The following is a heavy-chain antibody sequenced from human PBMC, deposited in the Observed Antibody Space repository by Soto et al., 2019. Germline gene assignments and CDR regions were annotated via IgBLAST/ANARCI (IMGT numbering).Heavy chain of an antibody. J-gene: IGHJ6*02. Sequence: VGSLRLSCAFSGFTFSSYEMNWVCHSPGKGLEWVSYIGTSGKTIYYADSVRGRFTISRDNAKNSLYLQMNSLRAEDTAVYFCARDPAIYSGMFDYGFDVGGRATTV. CDR1: GFTFSSYE. D-gene: IGHD5-18*01. V-gene: IGHV3-48*03. CDR2: IGTSGKTI. CDR3: ARDPAIYSGMFDYGFDV.